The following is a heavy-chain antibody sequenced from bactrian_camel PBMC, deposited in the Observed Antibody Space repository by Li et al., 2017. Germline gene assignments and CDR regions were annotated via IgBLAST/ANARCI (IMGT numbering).Heavy chain of an antibody. V-gene: IGHV3S66*01. CDR2: ISRDGTA. CDR1: GFTFDDSD. D-gene: IGHD3*01. J-gene: IGHJ4*01. Sequence: DVQLVESGGGSVQAGETLRLSCTASGFTFDDSDMGWYHQGPGREREAVAGISRDGTAYHESVKGRFTISRGSDENTVYLQMNGLKPEDTAMYYCAADPEHPPGLLLVSPPNNKIVFGQGTQVTVS.